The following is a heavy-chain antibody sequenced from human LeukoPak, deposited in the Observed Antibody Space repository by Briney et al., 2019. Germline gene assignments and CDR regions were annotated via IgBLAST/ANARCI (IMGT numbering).Heavy chain of an antibody. V-gene: IGHV4-61*02. D-gene: IGHD2-15*01. CDR2: IYTSGST. Sequence: KPSETLSLTCTVSGGSISSGSYYWSWIQQPAGKGLEWIGRIYTSGSTNYNPSLKSRVTISVDTSKNQFSLKLSSVTAADTAVYYCASISGGSRPLDYWGQGTLVTVSS. CDR1: GGSISSGSYY. CDR3: ASISGGSRPLDY. J-gene: IGHJ4*02.